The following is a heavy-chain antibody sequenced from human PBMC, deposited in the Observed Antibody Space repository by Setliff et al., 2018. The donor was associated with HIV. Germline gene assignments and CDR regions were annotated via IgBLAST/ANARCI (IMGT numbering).Heavy chain of an antibody. CDR3: VNLPFFYYYYMDV. J-gene: IGHJ6*03. V-gene: IGHV1-69*13. CDR2: ILPVSGAA. CDR1: GDTFNNYA. Sequence: ASVKVSCKASGDTFNNYAIGWVRQAPGQGLEWMGGILPVSGAANYAQKFQGRVTITADESTATFYMEMSTLRSEDTAVYYCVNLPFFYYYYMDVWGEGTPVTVSS.